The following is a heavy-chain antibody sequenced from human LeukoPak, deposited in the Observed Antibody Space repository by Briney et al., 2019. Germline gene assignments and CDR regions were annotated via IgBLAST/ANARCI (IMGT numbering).Heavy chain of an antibody. CDR3: ARGRFDPLTGYEYYHDY. J-gene: IGHJ4*02. CDR1: GGSISSYY. V-gene: IGHV4-59*08. CDR2: IYNSGST. Sequence: PSETLSLTCTVSGGSISSYYWSWIRQPPGKGLEWIGDIYNSGSTNYNPSLKSRATISVETSKNQFSLKLSSVTAADTAVYYCARGRFDPLTGYEYYHDYWGQGTLVTVSS. D-gene: IGHD3-9*01.